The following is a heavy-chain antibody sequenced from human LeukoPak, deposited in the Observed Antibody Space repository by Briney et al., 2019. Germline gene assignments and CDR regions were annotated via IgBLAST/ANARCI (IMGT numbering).Heavy chain of an antibody. D-gene: IGHD2-2*03. V-gene: IGHV3-30-3*01. CDR1: GFTFSSYA. J-gene: IGHJ6*02. CDR2: ISYDGSNK. Sequence: GGSLRLSCAASGFTFSSYAMHWVRQAPGKGLEWVAVISYDGSNKYYADSVKGRFTISRDNSKNTLYLQMNSLRAEDTAVYYCARGTRYGYCSSTSCSLLDVWGQGTTVTASS. CDR3: ARGTRYGYCSSTSCSLLDV.